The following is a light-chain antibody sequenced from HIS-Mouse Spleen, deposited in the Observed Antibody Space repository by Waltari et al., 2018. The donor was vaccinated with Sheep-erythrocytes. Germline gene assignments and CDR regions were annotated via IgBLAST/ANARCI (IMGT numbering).Light chain of an antibody. J-gene: IGLJ1*01. CDR2: DVS. V-gene: IGLV2-11*01. CDR1: SSAVGGYNY. CDR3: CSYAGSYNHV. Sequence: QSALTQPRSVSGSPGQSVTISCTGTSSAVGGYNYVSWYQQHPGKAPKLMIYDVSKRPSGVPDRFSGSKSGNTASLTISGLQAEYEADYYCCSYAGSYNHVFATGTKVTVL.